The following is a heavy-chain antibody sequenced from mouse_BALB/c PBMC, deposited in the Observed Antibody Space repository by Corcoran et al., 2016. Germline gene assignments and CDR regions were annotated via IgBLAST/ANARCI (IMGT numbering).Heavy chain of an antibody. CDR2: IIPNNGGT. Sequence: EVQLQQSGPELVKPGASVKISCKTSGYTFTEYTMHWVKQSHGKSLEWIGGIIPNNGGTSYNQKLKGKATLTVDKSSSTAYMELRSLTSEDSAVYYCATPPGGSSWFAYWGQGTLVTVSA. V-gene: IGHV1-18*01. J-gene: IGHJ3*01. CDR3: ATPPGGSSWFAY. CDR1: GYTFTEYT.